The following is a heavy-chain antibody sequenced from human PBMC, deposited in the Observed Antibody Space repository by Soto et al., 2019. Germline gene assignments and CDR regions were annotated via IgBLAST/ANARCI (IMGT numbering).Heavy chain of an antibody. V-gene: IGHV4-39*01. CDR1: GGSISSYY. D-gene: IGHD6-19*01. Sequence: SETLSLTCTVSGGSISSYYWSWIRQPPGKGLEWIGSIYYSGSTYYSPSLKSRVTISVDTSKNQFSLRLISVTAADTALYYCARRYGWLYFDYWGQGSLVTVSS. CDR2: IYYSGST. J-gene: IGHJ4*02. CDR3: ARRYGWLYFDY.